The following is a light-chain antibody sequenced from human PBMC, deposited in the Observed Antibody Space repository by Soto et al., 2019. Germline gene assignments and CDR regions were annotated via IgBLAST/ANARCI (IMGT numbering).Light chain of an antibody. Sequence: EIVLTQSPGTLSLSPGERATLSCRASQSVSSSYLAWYQQKPGQAPRLLIYGASSRATGIPDRFSGSGSGTGFTLSISRLEPEDFGVYYCQQYGSSPTFGGGTKVEIK. J-gene: IGKJ4*01. V-gene: IGKV3-20*01. CDR1: QSVSSSY. CDR2: GAS. CDR3: QQYGSSPT.